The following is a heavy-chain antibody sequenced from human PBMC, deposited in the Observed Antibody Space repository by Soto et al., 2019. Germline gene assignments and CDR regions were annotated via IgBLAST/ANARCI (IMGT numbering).Heavy chain of an antibody. J-gene: IGHJ4*02. Sequence: GGSLRLSCAASGFTFRSYAMHWVRQAPGKGLEWVAVISYDESDKYYADSPKSRFTISRDNSKNTLYLQMNSLRGEDTAVYYCARDLSVAGPDYWGQGTLVTVSS. V-gene: IGHV3-30*03. CDR3: ARDLSVAGPDY. CDR2: ISYDESDK. CDR1: GFTFRSYA. D-gene: IGHD6-19*01.